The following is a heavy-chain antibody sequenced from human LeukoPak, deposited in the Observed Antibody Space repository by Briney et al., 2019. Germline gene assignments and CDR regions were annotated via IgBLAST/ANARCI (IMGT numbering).Heavy chain of an antibody. CDR2: IFHSGST. V-gene: IGHV4-38-2*02. D-gene: IGHD4-23*01. J-gene: IGHJ6*03. Sequence: SETLSLTCTVSCYFISSGYYWGWIRQPPGKGLEWIGSIFHSGSTYFNPSLTRRVTMSVDTSKNHFSLRLSSVTAADTAVYYCARGSTVVPNYYYYYMDVWGKGTTVTVSS. CDR3: ARGSTVVPNYYYYYMDV. CDR1: CYFISSGYY.